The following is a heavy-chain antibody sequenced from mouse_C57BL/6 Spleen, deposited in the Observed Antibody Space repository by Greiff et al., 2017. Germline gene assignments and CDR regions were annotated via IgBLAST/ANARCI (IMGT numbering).Heavy chain of an antibody. V-gene: IGHV1-82*01. CDR3: ATLLAY. J-gene: IGHJ3*01. CDR2: IYPGDGDT. D-gene: IGHD6-1*01. CDR1: GYAFSSSW. Sequence: QVQLQQSGPELVKPGASVKISCKASGYAFSSSWLNWVKQRPGKGLEWIGRIYPGDGDTNYNGKFKGKATLTADKSSSTAYMQLSSLTSEDSAVYFCATLLAYWGQGTLVTVSA.